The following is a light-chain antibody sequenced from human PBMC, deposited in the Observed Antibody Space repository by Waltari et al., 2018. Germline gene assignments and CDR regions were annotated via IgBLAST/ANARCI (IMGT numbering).Light chain of an antibody. CDR1: PGSVPRPSS. Sequence: QTVVTQEPSLAVSPGGTVTLTCALSPGSVPRPSSPTWYQQTPGQPPRTLVYKGISRSSGGPDRFSGSILGNTAALTITGAQADDESDYYCSMYMGSGVWVFGGGTKLTVL. CDR3: SMYMGSGVWV. V-gene: IGLV8-61*01. J-gene: IGLJ3*02. CDR2: KGI.